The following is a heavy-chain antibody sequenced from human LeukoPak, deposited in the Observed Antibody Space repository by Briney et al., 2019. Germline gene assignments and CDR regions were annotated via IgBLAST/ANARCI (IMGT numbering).Heavy chain of an antibody. J-gene: IGHJ5*02. CDR1: GGSISSYY. D-gene: IGHD6-13*01. Sequence: SETLSLTCTVSGGSISSYYWSWIRQPPGKGLEWIGYIYYSGSTNYNPSLKSRVTISVDTSKNQFSLKLSSVTAADTAVYYCARSSGYSSSGGLNWFDTWGQGTLVTVSS. V-gene: IGHV4-59*08. CDR3: ARSSGYSSSGGLNWFDT. CDR2: IYYSGST.